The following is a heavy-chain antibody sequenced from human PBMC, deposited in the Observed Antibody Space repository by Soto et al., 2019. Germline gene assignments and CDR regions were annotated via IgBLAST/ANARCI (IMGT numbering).Heavy chain of an antibody. J-gene: IGHJ6*02. Sequence: ASVKVCCKASGDTFTCHYMHWVRQAPGQGLEWMGWINPNSGGTNYAQKFQGRGTMTRDTSISTAYMELSRLRSDDTAVYYCAREIVGATGYYYYGMDVWGQGTTVTVSS. V-gene: IGHV1-2*02. D-gene: IGHD1-26*01. CDR2: INPNSGGT. CDR1: GDTFTCHY. CDR3: AREIVGATGYYYYGMDV.